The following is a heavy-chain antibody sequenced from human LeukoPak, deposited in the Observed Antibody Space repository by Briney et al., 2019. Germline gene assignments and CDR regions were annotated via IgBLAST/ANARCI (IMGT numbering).Heavy chain of an antibody. CDR1: GGSISSYY. J-gene: IGHJ4*02. Sequence: SETLSLTCTVSGGSISSYYWSWIRQPAWKGLEWIGRIYTSGSTNYNPSLKSRVTISVDTSKDQFSLKLSSVTAADTAVYYCASRPMDGSGSYYLTWGQGTLVSVSS. D-gene: IGHD3-10*01. V-gene: IGHV4-4*07. CDR3: ASRPMDGSGSYYLT. CDR2: IYTSGST.